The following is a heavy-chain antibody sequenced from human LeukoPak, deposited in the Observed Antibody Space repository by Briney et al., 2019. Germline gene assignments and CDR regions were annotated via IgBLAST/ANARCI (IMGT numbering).Heavy chain of an antibody. J-gene: IGHJ4*02. CDR1: GYTFTGYY. D-gene: IGHD5-12*01. V-gene: IGHV1-2*02. Sequence: ASVKVSCKASGYTFTGYYMHWVRQAPGQGLERMGWINPNSGGTNYAQKFQGRVTMTRDTSISTAYMELSRLRSDDTAVYYCARDLDIVATIVGYWGQGTLVTVSS. CDR2: INPNSGGT. CDR3: ARDLDIVATIVGY.